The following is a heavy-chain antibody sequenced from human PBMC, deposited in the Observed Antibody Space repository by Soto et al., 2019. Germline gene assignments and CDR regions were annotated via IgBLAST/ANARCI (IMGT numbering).Heavy chain of an antibody. D-gene: IGHD3-22*01. Sequence: EASVKVSCKASGGTFSNSGISWVRQAPGQGLEWMGGIIPLFGRGHYAQKFQGRVTITADESTSTAYMELSSLRFEDTAVYYCARGPDSGDYYYFYWGQGTLVTVSS. J-gene: IGHJ4*02. CDR1: GGTFSNSG. CDR3: ARGPDSGDYYYFY. CDR2: IIPLFGRG. V-gene: IGHV1-69*13.